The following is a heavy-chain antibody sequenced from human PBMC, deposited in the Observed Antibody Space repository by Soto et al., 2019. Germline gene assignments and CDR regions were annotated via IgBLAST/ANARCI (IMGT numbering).Heavy chain of an antibody. CDR3: AREDSYGWSGERLDV. CDR1: GDSLRGQS. CDR2: IDQSGGT. J-gene: IGHJ6*02. V-gene: IGHV4-34*01. D-gene: IGHD6-19*01. Sequence: SETLSLTCAVVGDSLRGQSWNWIRQSPGKGLEWIGEIDQSGGTNYNPSLQSRAIISDDTSKNQFSLTLASVTAADTAVYYCAREDSYGWSGERLDVWGQGTTVTVSS.